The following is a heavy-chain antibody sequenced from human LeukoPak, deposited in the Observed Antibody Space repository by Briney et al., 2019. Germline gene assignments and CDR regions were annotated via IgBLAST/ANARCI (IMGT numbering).Heavy chain of an antibody. CDR2: IGGSGGRT. V-gene: IGHV3-23*01. CDR1: GFTFSSYA. CDR3: VRQAGRAGGQ. Sequence: GGSLRLSCAASGFTFSSYAMSWVRQAPGKGLEWVSGIGGSGGRTYYADSVKGRFTISRDNSKNTLYLQMNSLRVEDTAVYHCVRQAGRAGGQWGQGTLIAVSS. J-gene: IGHJ4*02. D-gene: IGHD3-10*01.